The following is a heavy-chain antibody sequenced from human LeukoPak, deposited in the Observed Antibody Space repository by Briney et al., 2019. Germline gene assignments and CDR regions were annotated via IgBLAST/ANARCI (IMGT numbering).Heavy chain of an antibody. J-gene: IGHJ4*02. CDR1: GFTFSNYW. D-gene: IGHD6-13*01. CDR2: VNTDGTMA. CDR3: ARDLAFTGYSSSWLNY. V-gene: IGHV3-74*01. Sequence: PGGSLRLSCAASGFTFSNYWMHWVRQAPGKGLVWVSYVNTDGTMANYADSVKGRFTISRDNAKNTVHLQMNSLRAEDTAVYYCARDLAFTGYSSSWLNYWGQGTLVTVSS.